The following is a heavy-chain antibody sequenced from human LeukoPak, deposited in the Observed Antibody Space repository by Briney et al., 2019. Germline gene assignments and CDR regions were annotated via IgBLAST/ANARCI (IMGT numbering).Heavy chain of an antibody. Sequence: ASVRVSCKASGFTVTGYYIHWVRQAPGQGLEWMGWINPHNDESQYAQKFHDRVTMTNEKSISTASMELSRLKSDDTAVYFCARAGNSRYFDLWGRGTLVIVSS. CDR1: GFTVTGYY. CDR3: ARAGNSRYFDL. V-gene: IGHV1-2*02. J-gene: IGHJ2*01. CDR2: INPHNDES. D-gene: IGHD2/OR15-2a*01.